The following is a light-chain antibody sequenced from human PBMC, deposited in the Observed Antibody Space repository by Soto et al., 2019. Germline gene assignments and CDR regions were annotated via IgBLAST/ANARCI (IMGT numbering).Light chain of an antibody. V-gene: IGKV3-20*01. CDR1: QSINSRY. CDR3: QQFGSSPGFT. CDR2: GAS. J-gene: IGKJ3*01. Sequence: EIVLTQSPGTLSLSPGERATLSCRASQSINSRYLAWYQQKPGQAPRLLIYGASSRATGIPDRFSGSGSGTYFSLTISRLETEDFAVYYCQQFGSSPGFTFGPGTKVDIK.